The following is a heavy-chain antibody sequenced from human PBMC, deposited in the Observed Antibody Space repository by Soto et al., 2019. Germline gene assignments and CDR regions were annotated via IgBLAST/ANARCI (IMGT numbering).Heavy chain of an antibody. V-gene: IGHV3-48*02. J-gene: IGHJ6*02. CDR1: GFTFSLYS. CDR3: ARAVTWGLDV. Sequence: EVQLVESGGGLVQPGGSLRLSCAASGFTFSLYSMSWVRQAPGRGLEWVSYISRSSTGIHYADSVNGRFTISRDDATNSMHTHMNSLRDGETAVYYCARAVTWGLDVWGQGTTVSISS. D-gene: IGHD7-27*01. CDR2: ISRSSTGI.